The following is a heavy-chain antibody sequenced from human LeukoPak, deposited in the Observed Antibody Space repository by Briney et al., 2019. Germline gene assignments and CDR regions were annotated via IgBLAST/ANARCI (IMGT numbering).Heavy chain of an antibody. Sequence: GSLRLSCAASGFTFSSYAMSWARQAPGKGLEWVSAIRGSGDRTHYADSVKGRFTISRDNSKNTLYLQMNSLRAEDTAVYYCAKDSKIVGATFRSYHYMDVWGKGTAVTVSS. CDR2: IRGSGDRT. D-gene: IGHD1-26*01. CDR1: GFTFSSYA. J-gene: IGHJ6*03. V-gene: IGHV3-23*01. CDR3: AKDSKIVGATFRSYHYMDV.